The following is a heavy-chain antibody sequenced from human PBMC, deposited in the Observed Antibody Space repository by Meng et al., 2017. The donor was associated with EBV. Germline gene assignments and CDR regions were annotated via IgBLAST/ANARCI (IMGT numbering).Heavy chain of an antibody. CDR1: GGPFRYYA. CDR3: ASESGRGYTPDY. CDR2: FLPRLGAP. Sequence: QVRLVQSAAEVKKPGSSVKVSCKTSGGPFRYYAISWVRQAPGHGLEWLGGFLPRLGAPNYAQKFHGRVKITADESTSTHYMDLSSLRSEDTAIYYCASESGRGYTPDYWGQGTLVTVAS. J-gene: IGHJ4*02. V-gene: IGHV1-69*01. D-gene: IGHD3-10*01.